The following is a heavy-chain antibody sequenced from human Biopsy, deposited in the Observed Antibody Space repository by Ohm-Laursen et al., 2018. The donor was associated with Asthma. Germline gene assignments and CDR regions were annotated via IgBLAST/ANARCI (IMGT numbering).Heavy chain of an antibody. V-gene: IGHV1-24*01. Sequence: ASVKVSCKVSGYFLSKMAMHWVRQAPGKGLEWMGGFLLEEGETIYAQKFQGRVTMTEDIYTDTAYMELSSLRSEDTAVYYCTRWSLRVRDTPNDYWGQGTLVTVSS. CDR3: TRWSLRVRDTPNDY. J-gene: IGHJ4*02. D-gene: IGHD5-24*01. CDR1: GYFLSKMA. CDR2: FLLEEGET.